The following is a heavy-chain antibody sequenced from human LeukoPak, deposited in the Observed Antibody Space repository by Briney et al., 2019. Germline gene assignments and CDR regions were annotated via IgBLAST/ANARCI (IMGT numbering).Heavy chain of an antibody. CDR1: DGSISSSSYY. D-gene: IGHD3-10*01. CDR3: ARRARGAKFGSGAFDI. V-gene: IGHV4-39*01. CDR2: IYYNGDT. Sequence: SETLSLACTVSDGSISSSSYYWAWIRQPPGKGLEWIGNIYYNGDTYYNPSLKSRVTISVDTSKNQFSVKLSSVTAADTAVYYCARRARGAKFGSGAFDIWGQGTMVTVSS. J-gene: IGHJ3*02.